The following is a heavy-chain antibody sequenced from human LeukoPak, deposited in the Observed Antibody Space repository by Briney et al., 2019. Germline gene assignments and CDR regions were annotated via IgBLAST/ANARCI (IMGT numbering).Heavy chain of an antibody. CDR3: AKGLSGYYGLADY. CDR2: INGSGGST. Sequence: GGSLRLSCAASGFTFSSYAMSWVRQAPGKGLEWVSAINGSGGSTYYADSVKGRFTISRDNSKNTLYLQMNSLRAEDTAVYYCAKGLSGYYGLADYWGQGTLVTASS. J-gene: IGHJ4*02. D-gene: IGHD3-10*01. V-gene: IGHV3-23*01. CDR1: GFTFSSYA.